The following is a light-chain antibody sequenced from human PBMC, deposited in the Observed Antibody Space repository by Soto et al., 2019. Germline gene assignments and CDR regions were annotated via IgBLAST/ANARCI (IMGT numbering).Light chain of an antibody. V-gene: IGKV1-39*01. CDR1: QGLSSY. J-gene: IGKJ3*01. CDR3: QQSYTTPFT. Sequence: DIQMTQSPSSLAPSVGDRVTITCRASQGLSSYLNWYQQKPGKAPKLLISAASSLQSGVPSRFSGSGSGTDFTLTISGLQPEDVATYYCQQSYTTPFTFGPGTKVEI. CDR2: AAS.